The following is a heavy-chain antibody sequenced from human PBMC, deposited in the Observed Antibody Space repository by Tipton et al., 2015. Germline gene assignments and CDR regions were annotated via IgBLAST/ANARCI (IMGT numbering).Heavy chain of an antibody. CDR2: IYHSGST. Sequence: TLSLTCTVSGDSVSSGSYYWSWVRQPPGEGLEYIGEIYHSGSTDYNPSLRGRVTISVDTSKNQFSLKLTSVTAADTAVYYCASRGAGTSHYAMDVWGQGTTVTVSS. J-gene: IGHJ6*02. D-gene: IGHD6-19*01. CDR3: ASRGAGTSHYAMDV. CDR1: GDSVSSGSYY. V-gene: IGHV4-61*01.